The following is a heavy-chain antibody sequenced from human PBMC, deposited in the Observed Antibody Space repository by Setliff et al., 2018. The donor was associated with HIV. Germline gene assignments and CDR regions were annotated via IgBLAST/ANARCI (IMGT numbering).Heavy chain of an antibody. Sequence: SGPTLVNPTQTLTLTCTFSGFSLSTSGMCVSWIRQPPGKALEWLARIDWDDDKYYSTSLKTRLTISKDTSKNQVVLTMTNMDPVDTATYYCARASGTAAGTSKDFDYWGQGTRVTVSS. CDR1: GFSLSTSGMC. D-gene: IGHD6-13*01. J-gene: IGHJ4*02. V-gene: IGHV2-70*11. CDR2: IDWDDDK. CDR3: ARASGTAAGTSKDFDY.